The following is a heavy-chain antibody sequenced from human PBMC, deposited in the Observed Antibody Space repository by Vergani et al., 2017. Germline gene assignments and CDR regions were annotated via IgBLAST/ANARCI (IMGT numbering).Heavy chain of an antibody. J-gene: IGHJ4*02. CDR1: GFTFSSFA. Sequence: EVQLWESGGGLVQPGGSLRLSCAASGFTFSSFAMSWVRQAPGKGLEWVSTNSGSGGSTYYADSVKGRFTISRDNSKNTLYLQMNSLRADDTAVYYCARDRGNSGDYNFDYWGQGTLVTVSS. CDR3: ARDRGNSGDYNFDY. V-gene: IGHV3-23*01. CDR2: NSGSGGST. D-gene: IGHD1-26*01.